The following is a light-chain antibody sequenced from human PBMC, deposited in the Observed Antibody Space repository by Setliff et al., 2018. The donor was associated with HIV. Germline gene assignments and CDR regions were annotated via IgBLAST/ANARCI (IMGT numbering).Light chain of an antibody. CDR1: SSDVGGYNY. V-gene: IGLV2-14*03. CDR3: CSYTTSITDV. Sequence: QSVLTQPGSVSGSPGQSITISCTGTSSDVGGYNYVSWYQQHPGKAPNVVIYDVSNRPSGVSDRFSGSKSGNTASLTISGLQAEDEADYYCCSYTTSITDVFGTGTKVTVL. J-gene: IGLJ1*01. CDR2: DVS.